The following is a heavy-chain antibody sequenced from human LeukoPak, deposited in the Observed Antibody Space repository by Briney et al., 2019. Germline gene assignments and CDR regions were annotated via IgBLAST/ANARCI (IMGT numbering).Heavy chain of an antibody. CDR2: ISGSGGST. J-gene: IGHJ4*02. Sequence: PGGSLRLSCAASGFTFSDYYMSWIRQAPGKGLEWVSAISGSGGSTYYADSVKGRFNISRDNSKNTLYLQMNSLRAEDTAVYYCANTDVLRYFDWGQGTLVTVSS. D-gene: IGHD3-9*01. CDR3: ANTDVLRYFD. CDR1: GFTFSDYY. V-gene: IGHV3-23*01.